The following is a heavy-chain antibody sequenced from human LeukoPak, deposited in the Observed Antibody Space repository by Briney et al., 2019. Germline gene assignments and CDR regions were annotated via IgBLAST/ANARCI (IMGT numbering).Heavy chain of an antibody. Sequence: PSETLSLTCTVSGGSISSGGYYWSWIRQHPGKGLEWIGYIYYSGSTSYNPSLQSRVTISIDTSKNQFSLKLSSVTAADTAVYYCARDNDFWSGYYSFDFWGRGTLVTVSS. CDR2: IYYSGST. D-gene: IGHD3-3*01. J-gene: IGHJ4*02. CDR1: GGSISSGGYY. CDR3: ARDNDFWSGYYSFDF. V-gene: IGHV4-31*03.